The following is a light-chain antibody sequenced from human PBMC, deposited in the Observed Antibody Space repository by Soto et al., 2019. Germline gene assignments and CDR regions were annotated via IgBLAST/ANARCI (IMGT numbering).Light chain of an antibody. CDR3: QQYHTWWT. J-gene: IGKJ1*01. Sequence: DIQMTQSPSTLSASVGDSVTITCRASQSIDSWLAWYQQKSGKAPKLLIYTTSILESGVPSRFSGSGSGTEFTLTISXLQPDDFATYYCQQYHTWWTFGQGTKVDIK. V-gene: IGKV1-5*03. CDR2: TTS. CDR1: QSIDSW.